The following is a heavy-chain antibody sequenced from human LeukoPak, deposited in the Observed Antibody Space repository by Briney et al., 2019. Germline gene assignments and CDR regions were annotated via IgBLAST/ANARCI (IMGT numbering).Heavy chain of an antibody. V-gene: IGHV3-13*01. D-gene: IGHD4-17*01. Sequence: GGSLRLSCAASGFTFSDYDMHWVRQTTGKALEWVSAISTAGDTFYPGSVKGRFTISREDDKNSLYLQMNSLRAGDTAVYFCARAPHGDYFDYWGQGTLVTVSS. CDR3: ARAPHGDYFDY. CDR1: GFTFSDYD. J-gene: IGHJ4*02. CDR2: ISTAGDT.